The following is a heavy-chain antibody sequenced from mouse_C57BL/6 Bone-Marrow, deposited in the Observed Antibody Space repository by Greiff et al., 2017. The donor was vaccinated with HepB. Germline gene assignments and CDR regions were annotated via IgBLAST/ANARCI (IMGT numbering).Heavy chain of an antibody. Sequence: EVQLVESGGGLVKPGGSLKLSCAASGFTFSDYGMHWVRQAPEKGLGWVAYISSGSSTIYYADTVKGRFTISRDKAKNTLFLQMTSLRSEDTAIYYCARGYYYGSSYWGQGTTLTVSS. D-gene: IGHD1-1*01. CDR2: ISSGSSTI. J-gene: IGHJ2*01. CDR1: GFTFSDYG. V-gene: IGHV5-17*01. CDR3: ARGYYYGSSY.